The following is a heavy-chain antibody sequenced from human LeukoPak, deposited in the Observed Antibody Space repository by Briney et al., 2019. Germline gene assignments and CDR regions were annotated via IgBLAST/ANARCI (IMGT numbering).Heavy chain of an antibody. CDR2: ISWVGGST. CDR3: AKDMPSAAAGTDYYGMDV. D-gene: IGHD6-13*01. Sequence: PGGSLRLSCAASGFTFDDYAMHWVRQAPGKGLEWVSLISWVGGSTYYADSVKGRFTISRDNSKNSLYLQMNSLRAEDTALYYCAKDMPSAAAGTDYYGMDVWGKGTTVTVSS. V-gene: IGHV3-43D*04. J-gene: IGHJ6*04. CDR1: GFTFDDYA.